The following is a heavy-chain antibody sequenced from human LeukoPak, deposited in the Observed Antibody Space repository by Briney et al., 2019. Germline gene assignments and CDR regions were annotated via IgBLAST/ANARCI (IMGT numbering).Heavy chain of an antibody. CDR3: AKGGISLVRGSFDY. D-gene: IGHD3-10*01. J-gene: IGHJ4*01. Sequence: PGGSLRLSCTASGFTLSSYEMSWIRQAPGKGLEWVSSIDYSGGSTYYTDSVRGRFTISRDNSKNTLYLQMNSLRVEDTAVYYCAKGGISLVRGSFDYWGQGTLLTVSS. CDR1: GFTLSSYE. CDR2: IDYSGGST. V-gene: IGHV3-23*01.